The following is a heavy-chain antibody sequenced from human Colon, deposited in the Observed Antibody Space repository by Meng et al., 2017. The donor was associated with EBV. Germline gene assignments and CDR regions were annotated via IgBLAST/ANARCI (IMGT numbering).Heavy chain of an antibody. CDR2: ISSSGTTI. J-gene: IGHJ4*02. CDR1: GFNFSDYY. Sequence: QVQLGGAGGGLVKAGGAWRPSCAASGFNFSDYYMGWIRQAPGNGLEWVSYISSSGTTINYADSVKGRFTISRDNAKNSLYLQMNSLRAEDTAVYYCARPKNFDYWGQGTLVTVSS. V-gene: IGHV3-11*01. CDR3: ARPKNFDY.